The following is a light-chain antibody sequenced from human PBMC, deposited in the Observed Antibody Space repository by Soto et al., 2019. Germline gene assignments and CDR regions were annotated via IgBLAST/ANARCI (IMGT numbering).Light chain of an antibody. CDR3: QQYDNLPS. CDR2: DAS. V-gene: IGKV1-33*01. CDR1: QDISNY. Sequence: DIHMTQSPSSLSASVGDTVTITCQASQDISNYLNWYQQKPGKAPKLLIYDASNLETGVPSRFSGSGSGTDFTFTISSLQPEDIATYYCQQYDNLPSFGGGTKV. J-gene: IGKJ4*01.